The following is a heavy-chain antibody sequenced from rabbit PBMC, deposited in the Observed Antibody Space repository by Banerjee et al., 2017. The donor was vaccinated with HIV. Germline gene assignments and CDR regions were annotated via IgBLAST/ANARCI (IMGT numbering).Heavy chain of an antibody. CDR3: ARDSGSNDYIDVYFNL. CDR2: IYTGNYKT. Sequence: VESGGGLVKPGTSLTLTCTASGFSFSSSYDMCWVRQAPGKGLEWIGCIYTGNYKTYYAGWAKGRFTISKASSTTVTLQMTSLTAADTATYFCARDSGSNDYIDVYFNLWGPGTLVTDS. D-gene: IGHD8-1*01. J-gene: IGHJ4*01. V-gene: IGHV1S40*01. CDR1: GFSFSSSYD.